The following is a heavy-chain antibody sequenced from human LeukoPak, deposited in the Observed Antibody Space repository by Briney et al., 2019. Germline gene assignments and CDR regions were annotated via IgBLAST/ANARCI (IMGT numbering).Heavy chain of an antibody. V-gene: IGHV3-49*04. CDR3: TRDQTPYY. CDR2: IRSKIYGGTP. Sequence: GSLRLSCTVSGFTFGDYAMTWVRQAPGKGLEWVGFIRSKIYGGTPEYAASVKGRFTISRDDSKGIAYLQMNSLKTEDTAVYYCTRDQTPYYWGQGTLVTVSS. CDR1: GFTFGDYA. J-gene: IGHJ4*02.